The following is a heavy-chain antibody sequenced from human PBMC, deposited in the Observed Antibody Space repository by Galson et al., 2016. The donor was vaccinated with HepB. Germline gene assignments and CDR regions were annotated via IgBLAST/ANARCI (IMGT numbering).Heavy chain of an antibody. CDR2: IYPSGNT. J-gene: IGHJ3*02. D-gene: IGHD1-1*01. Sequence: SETLSFTCTVSGVSINNYYWTWIRQPPGKGLEWIGYIYPSGNTNYHPSLEGRLTISVDTSKNQFSLKLGSVTAADTAVYYCARVDSSDWHDAFDIWGQGTMVTVSS. V-gene: IGHV4-59*01. CDR3: ARVDSSDWHDAFDI. CDR1: GVSINNYY.